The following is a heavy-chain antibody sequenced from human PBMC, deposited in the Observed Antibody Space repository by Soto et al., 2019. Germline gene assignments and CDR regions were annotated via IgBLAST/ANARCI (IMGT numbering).Heavy chain of an antibody. J-gene: IGHJ6*02. CDR2: ISGSGGST. V-gene: IGHV3-23*01. CDR3: AKIRVPAAIGPYCYYYYGMDV. D-gene: IGHD2-2*02. CDR1: GFTFSSYA. Sequence: GGSLRLSCAASGFTFSSYAMSWVRQAPGKGLEWVSAISGSGGSTYYADSVKGRFTISRDNSKNTLYLQMNSLRAEDTAVYYCAKIRVPAAIGPYCYYYYGMDVWGQGTTVTVSS.